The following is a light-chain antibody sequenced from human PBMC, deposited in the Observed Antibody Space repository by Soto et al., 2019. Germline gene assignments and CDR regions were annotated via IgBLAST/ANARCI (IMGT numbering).Light chain of an antibody. V-gene: IGKV2-28*01. CDR1: QSLLHSNGYNY. J-gene: IGKJ1*01. Sequence: DIVMTQSPLSLPVTPGEPASISCRSSQSLLHSNGYNYLDCYLQKPGQSPQLLIYLGSNRASGVPDRFSGSGSGTDFTLKISRVEAEDVGVYYCMQALQTLGTFGQGTKVEIK. CDR2: LGS. CDR3: MQALQTLGT.